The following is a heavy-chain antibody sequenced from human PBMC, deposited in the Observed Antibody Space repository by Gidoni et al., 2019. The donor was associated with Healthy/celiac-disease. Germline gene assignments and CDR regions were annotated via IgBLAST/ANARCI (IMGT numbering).Heavy chain of an antibody. D-gene: IGHD3-10*01. V-gene: IGHV1-2*02. CDR3: ARASTGSGDWFDP. Sequence: TGYYMHWVRQAPGQGLEWMGWSNPNSGGTNYAKKFQGRVTMTRDTSISTAYMELSRLRSDDTAVYYCARASTGSGDWFDPWGQGTLVTVSS. J-gene: IGHJ5*02. CDR2: SNPNSGGT. CDR1: TGYY.